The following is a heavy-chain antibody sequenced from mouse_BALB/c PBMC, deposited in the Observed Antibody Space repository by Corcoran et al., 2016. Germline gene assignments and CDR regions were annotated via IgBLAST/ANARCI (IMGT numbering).Heavy chain of an antibody. CDR2: INTYTGEP. Sequence: QIQLVQSGPELKKTGETVKISCKASGYTVTNYGMKWVKQAPGKGLKWMGWINTYTGEPTYADDFKGRFAFSLETSASTAYLQINNLKNEDMATYFCARLLRPYYAMDYWGQGTSVTVSS. CDR3: ARLLRPYYAMDY. J-gene: IGHJ4*01. V-gene: IGHV9-1*02. D-gene: IGHD1-2*01. CDR1: GYTVTNYG.